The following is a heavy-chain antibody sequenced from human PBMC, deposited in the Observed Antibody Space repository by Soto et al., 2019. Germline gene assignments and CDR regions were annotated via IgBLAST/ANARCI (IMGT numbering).Heavy chain of an antibody. V-gene: IGHV3-49*03. D-gene: IGHD1-26*01. CDR2: IRSKAYGGTT. CDR3: ARAPMYSARFVHIKVHA. CDR1: GFSFGDYA. Sequence: GGSLRLSCSASGFSFGDYAMGWFRQAPGEGLEWVGFIRSKAYGGTTEYAASVEGRFTISRDDSSRLAYLQMRTLESEDTPVYFCARAPMYSARFVHIKVHAWGPGSMVTV. J-gene: IGHJ5*02.